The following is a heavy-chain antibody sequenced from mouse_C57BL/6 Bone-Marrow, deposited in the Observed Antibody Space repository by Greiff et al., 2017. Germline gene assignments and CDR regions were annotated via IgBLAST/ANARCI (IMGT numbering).Heavy chain of an antibody. D-gene: IGHD2-4*01. Sequence: QVTLKVSGPGILQSSQTLSLTCSFSGFSLSTSGMGVSWIRQPSGKGLEWLAHIYWDDDKRYHPSLKSRPTISTDTSRNQVFLKIASVDTADTATYYCARRTDYDYGVWDYWGQGTTLTVSS. V-gene: IGHV8-12*01. CDR2: IYWDDDK. CDR3: ARRTDYDYGVWDY. J-gene: IGHJ2*01. CDR1: GFSLSTSGMG.